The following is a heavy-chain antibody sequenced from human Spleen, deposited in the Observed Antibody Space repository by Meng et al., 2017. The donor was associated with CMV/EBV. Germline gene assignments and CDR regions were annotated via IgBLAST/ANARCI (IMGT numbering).Heavy chain of an antibody. D-gene: IGHD2-2*01. Sequence: ASVKVSCKASGYTFTSYYMHWVRQAPGQGLEWMGIINPSGGSTSYAQKFQGRVTMTRDTSTSTVYMELSSLRSEDTAVYYCARDRHIVVVPAANNLDYWGRGTLVTVSS. CDR1: GYTFTSYY. J-gene: IGHJ4*02. V-gene: IGHV1-46*01. CDR2: INPSGGST. CDR3: ARDRHIVVVPAANNLDY.